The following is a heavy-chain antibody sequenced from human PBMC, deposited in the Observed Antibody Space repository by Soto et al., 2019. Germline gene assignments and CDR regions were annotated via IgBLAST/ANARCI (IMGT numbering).Heavy chain of an antibody. CDR3: ARSWSGSTSGRVDV. D-gene: IGHD3-3*01. CDR1: GFRFDDHV. J-gene: IGHJ6*02. Sequence: LRLSCVASGFRFDDHVMHWVRQRPGKGLEWVGHINWDGYSIGYGGSVRGRFTISRDNAKKTLYLQMNSLRPEDTALYYCARSWSGSTSGRVDVWGQGTTVTVSS. V-gene: IGHV3-9*01. CDR2: INWDGYSI.